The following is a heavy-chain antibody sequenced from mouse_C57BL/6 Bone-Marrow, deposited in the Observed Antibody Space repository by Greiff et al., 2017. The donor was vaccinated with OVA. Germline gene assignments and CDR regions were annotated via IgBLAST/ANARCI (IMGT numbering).Heavy chain of an antibody. Sequence: EVQLVESGGGLVQPGGSLKLSCAASGFTFSDYYMYWVRQTPEKRLEWVAYISNGGGSTYYPDTVKGRFTISRDNAKNTLYLHMSRLKSEDTAMYYCARHVDGPPWYFDVWGTGTTVTVSS. CDR1: GFTFSDYY. CDR2: ISNGGGST. V-gene: IGHV5-12*01. J-gene: IGHJ1*03. CDR3: ARHVDGPPWYFDV. D-gene: IGHD2-3*01.